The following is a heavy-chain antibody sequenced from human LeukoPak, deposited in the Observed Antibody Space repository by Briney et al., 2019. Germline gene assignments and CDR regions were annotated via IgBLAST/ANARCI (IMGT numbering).Heavy chain of an antibody. CDR3: ALLAVASDFDY. CDR1: GFPFSIYE. J-gene: IGHJ4*02. D-gene: IGHD6-19*01. CDR2: IGSSGTTI. Sequence: GGSLRLSCAVSGFPFSIYEMNWVRQAPGKGLEWVSNIGSSGTTIYYADSVKGRFSISRDNAKSSLYLQMNSLRVEDTAVYYCALLAVASDFDYWGQGALVTASS. V-gene: IGHV3-48*03.